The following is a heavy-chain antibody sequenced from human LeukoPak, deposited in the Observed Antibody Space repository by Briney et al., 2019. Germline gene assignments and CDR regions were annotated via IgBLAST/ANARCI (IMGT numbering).Heavy chain of an antibody. CDR2: IRYDGSNK. D-gene: IGHD3-3*01. V-gene: IGHV3-30*02. Sequence: GGSLRLSCAASGFTFSSYGMHWVRQAPGKGLEWVAFIRYDGSNKYYADSVKGRFTISRDNSKNTLYLQMNSPRAEDTAVYYCAKTNVLRFLEWKSYSARLDYWGQGTLVTVSS. CDR1: GFTFSSYG. J-gene: IGHJ4*02. CDR3: AKTNVLRFLEWKSYSARLDY.